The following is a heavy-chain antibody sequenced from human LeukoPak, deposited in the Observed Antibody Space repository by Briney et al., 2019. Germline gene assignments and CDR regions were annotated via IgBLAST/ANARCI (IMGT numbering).Heavy chain of an antibody. D-gene: IGHD5-18*01. CDR2: IYSSGST. CDR1: GASIIAHY. V-gene: IGHV4-59*08. CDR3: ARHGPDTAMVDY. J-gene: IGHJ4*02. Sequence: PSATRSLPSTASGASIIAHYWSWLRQPPGKGLERIGFIYSSGSTNYNPSLKSRVTISVDTSKTHFSLNLRSVTAADTAVYYCARHGPDTAMVDYWGQGTLVTVSS.